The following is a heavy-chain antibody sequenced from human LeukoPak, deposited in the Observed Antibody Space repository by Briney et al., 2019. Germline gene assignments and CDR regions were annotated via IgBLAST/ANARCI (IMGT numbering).Heavy chain of an antibody. J-gene: IGHJ4*02. CDR3: AKDATTVTTFYFDY. CDR1: GFTFSSYA. V-gene: IGHV3-30*02. D-gene: IGHD4-17*01. Sequence: PGGSLRLSCAAAGFTFSSYAMHCVRQAPRKGLEWVAFIRYDGSNKYYADSGKGRFTISRDNSKNTLYLQMNSLRAEDTAVYYCAKDATTVTTFYFDYWGQGTLVTVSS. CDR2: IRYDGSNK.